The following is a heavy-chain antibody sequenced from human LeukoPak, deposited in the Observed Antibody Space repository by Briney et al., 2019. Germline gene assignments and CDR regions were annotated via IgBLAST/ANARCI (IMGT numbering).Heavy chain of an antibody. Sequence: SETLSLTCTVSGGYISISSTYYWGWLRQPPGKSLEWIGSIYYSGTTHYNPSLKSRVTISVDTSKNQLSLKLRSVTAADTALYYSARDYGDYPYWYFDPCGRGTLVTVSS. V-gene: IGHV4-39*01. CDR3: ARDYGDYPYWYFDP. CDR1: GGYISISSTYY. J-gene: IGHJ2*01. D-gene: IGHD4-17*01. CDR2: IYYSGTT.